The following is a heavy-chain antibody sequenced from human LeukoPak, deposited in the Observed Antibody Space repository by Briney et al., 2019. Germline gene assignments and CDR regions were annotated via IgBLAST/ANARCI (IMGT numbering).Heavy chain of an antibody. Sequence: GGSLRLSCAASGFIYSDYYMSWIRQAPGKGLEWVSYISSSGSTKYYADSVKGRFTISRDNAKNSLYLQMNSLRGEATAVYYCARGRLVAATDSPDLYFYYGMDVWGQGTTVTVSS. CDR1: GFIYSDYY. CDR2: ISSSGSTK. CDR3: ARGRLVAATDSPDLYFYYGMDV. V-gene: IGHV3-11*01. D-gene: IGHD2-15*01. J-gene: IGHJ6*02.